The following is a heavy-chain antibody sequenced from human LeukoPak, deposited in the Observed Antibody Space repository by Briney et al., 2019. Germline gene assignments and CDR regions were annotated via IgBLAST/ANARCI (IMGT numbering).Heavy chain of an antibody. CDR1: GFSFNSYE. CDR2: ISSSSSYI. D-gene: IGHD3-22*01. Sequence: GGSLRLSCEASGFSFNSYEMNWVRQAPGKGLEWVSSISSSSSYIYYADSVKGRFTISRDNAKNSLYLQMNSLRAEDTAVYYCARGGRYYDSSGYYSLDYWGQGTLVTVSS. CDR3: ARGGRYYDSSGYYSLDY. V-gene: IGHV3-21*01. J-gene: IGHJ4*02.